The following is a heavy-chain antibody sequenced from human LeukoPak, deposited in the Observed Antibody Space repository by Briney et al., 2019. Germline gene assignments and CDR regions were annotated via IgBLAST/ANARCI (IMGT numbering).Heavy chain of an antibody. CDR1: GFIFSSYA. J-gene: IGHJ4*02. CDR3: AKAPRGYSYDIITWDY. CDR2: ISGSGGST. V-gene: IGHV3-23*01. D-gene: IGHD5-18*01. Sequence: GGSLRLSCAASGFIFSSYAMSWVRQAPGKGLGWVSAISGSGGSTYYADSVKGRFTISRDNSKNTLYLQMTSLRAEDTAVYYCAKAPRGYSYDIITWDYWGQGTLVTVSS.